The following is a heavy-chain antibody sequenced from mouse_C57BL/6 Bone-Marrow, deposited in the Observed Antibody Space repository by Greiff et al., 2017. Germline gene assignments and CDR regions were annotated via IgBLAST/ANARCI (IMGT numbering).Heavy chain of an antibody. CDR3: TLYGPEDY. CDR1: GYTFTDYE. V-gene: IGHV1-15*01. CDR2: IDPETGGT. D-gene: IGHD1-1*01. J-gene: IGHJ2*01. Sequence: QVQLKQSGAELVRPGASVTLSCKASGYTFTDYEMHWVKQTPVHGLEWIGAIDPETGGTAYNQKFQGKAILTADKSSSTAYMELRSLTSEDSAVYYCTLYGPEDYWGQGTTLTVSS.